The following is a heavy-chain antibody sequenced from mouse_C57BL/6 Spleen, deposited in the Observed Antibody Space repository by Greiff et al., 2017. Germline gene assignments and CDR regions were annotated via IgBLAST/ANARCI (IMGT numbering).Heavy chain of an antibody. CDR2: ISSGGSYT. J-gene: IGHJ1*03. Sequence: EVQVVESGGDLVKPGGSLKLSCAASGFTFSSYGMSWVRQTPDKRLEWVATISSGGSYTYYPDSVKGRFTISRDNAKNTLYLQMSSLKSEDTAMYYCARHWGYGSSYLYWYFDVWGTGTTVTVSS. D-gene: IGHD1-1*01. V-gene: IGHV5-6*01. CDR3: ARHWGYGSSYLYWYFDV. CDR1: GFTFSSYG.